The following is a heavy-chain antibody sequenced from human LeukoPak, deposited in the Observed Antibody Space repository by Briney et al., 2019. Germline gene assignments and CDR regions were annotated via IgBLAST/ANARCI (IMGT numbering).Heavy chain of an antibody. J-gene: IGHJ3*02. V-gene: IGHV3-64*01. D-gene: IGHD1-1*01. Sequence: GGSLRLSCAASGFTFSSYAMHWVRQAPGKGLEYVSAISSNGGSTYYANSVKGRFTISRDNSKNTLYLQMGSLRAEDMAVYYCAREGLDWNLGAFDIWGQGTMVTVSS. CDR3: AREGLDWNLGAFDI. CDR2: ISSNGGST. CDR1: GFTFSSYA.